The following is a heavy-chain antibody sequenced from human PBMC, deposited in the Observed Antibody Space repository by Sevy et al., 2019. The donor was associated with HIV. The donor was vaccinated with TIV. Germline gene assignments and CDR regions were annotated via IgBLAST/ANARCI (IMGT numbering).Heavy chain of an antibody. D-gene: IGHD6-25*01. CDR2: ITGSGGAS. J-gene: IGHJ4*02. CDR1: GFTFTTYA. V-gene: IGHV3-23*01. Sequence: GESLKISCAASGFTFTTYAMTWVRQGPRKGLEWVSSITGSGGASYYADSVKGRFTTSRDSSRNIVTLQMNGLRVEDTAVYYCVKARFVGSGWAGNFHYWGQGAMVTVSS. CDR3: VKARFVGSGWAGNFHY.